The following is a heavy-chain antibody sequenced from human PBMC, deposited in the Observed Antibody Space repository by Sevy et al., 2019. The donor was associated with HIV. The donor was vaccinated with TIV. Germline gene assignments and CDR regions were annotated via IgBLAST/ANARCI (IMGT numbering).Heavy chain of an antibody. CDR2: ILHDGSKT. CDR3: AREDIVLGEDNYYGIDV. J-gene: IGHJ6*02. D-gene: IGHD2-15*01. Sequence: GGSLRLSCVASGLTFRNYGMHWVRQAPGRGLEWLAVILHDGSKTYYGDSVKGRFTISRDNSKNTLYLQMNSLRAEDTAVYYCAREDIVLGEDNYYGIDVWGQGTTVTVSS. CDR1: GLTFRNYG. V-gene: IGHV3-30*03.